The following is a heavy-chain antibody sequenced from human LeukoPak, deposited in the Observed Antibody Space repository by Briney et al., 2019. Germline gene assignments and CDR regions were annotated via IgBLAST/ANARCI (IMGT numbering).Heavy chain of an antibody. CDR2: IYSNEAT. V-gene: IGHV4-4*08. CDR3: ARRNDFHI. J-gene: IGHJ3*02. CDR1: GGSIKSYH. Sequence: KPSETPSPTCPVSGGSIKSYHRSRIRPPPGEGLEWIGYIYSNEATEYKPSLKSRVTISADTSKNQFSLKLTSVSAADTAIYYCARRNDFHIWGQGTMVTVSS.